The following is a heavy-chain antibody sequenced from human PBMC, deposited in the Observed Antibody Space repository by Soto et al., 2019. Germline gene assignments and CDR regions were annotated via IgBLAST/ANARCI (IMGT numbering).Heavy chain of an antibody. D-gene: IGHD3-3*01. V-gene: IGHV1-69*13. CDR1: GGTFRSYA. Sequence: SVKVSCKASGGTFRSYAISWVRRAHGHGLEWMGGNIPLFGTANYAQKLQGRVTITADESTSTPYMELSSQRSEDTPVYHCAREVDTIFLVVTDIVYYYVKDVWGQGSTVTVSS. J-gene: IGHJ6*02. CDR2: NIPLFGTA. CDR3: AREVDTIFLVVTDIVYYYVKDV.